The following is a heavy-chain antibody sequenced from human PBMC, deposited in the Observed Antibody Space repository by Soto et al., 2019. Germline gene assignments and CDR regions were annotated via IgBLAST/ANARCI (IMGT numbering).Heavy chain of an antibody. CDR1: GFSLSTSGVG. Sequence: QITLKESGPTLVKPTQTLTLTCTFSGFSLSTSGVGVGWIRQPPGKALEWLALIYWDDDKRYSPALKSRLTLTXXTXNXXGALPMTNMDPVDTATYYWADSMHPAVATCYYCDYWGQRTLVTVSS. J-gene: IGHJ4*02. D-gene: IGHD1-26*01. CDR3: ADSMHPAVATCYYCDY. CDR2: IYWDDDK. V-gene: IGHV2-5*02.